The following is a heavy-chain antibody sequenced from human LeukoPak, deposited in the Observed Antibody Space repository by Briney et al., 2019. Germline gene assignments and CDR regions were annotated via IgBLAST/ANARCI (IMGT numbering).Heavy chain of an antibody. CDR3: ARGHSDGWSPAWFDP. D-gene: IGHD6-19*01. CDR1: GGTFSSYA. J-gene: IGHJ5*02. Sequence: ASVKVSCKASGGTFSSYASSWVRQAPGQGLEWMGWISAYNGNTNYAQKLQGRVTMTTDTSTSTAYMELRSLRSDDTAVYYCARGHSDGWSPAWFDPWGQGTLVTVSS. CDR2: ISAYNGNT. V-gene: IGHV1-18*01.